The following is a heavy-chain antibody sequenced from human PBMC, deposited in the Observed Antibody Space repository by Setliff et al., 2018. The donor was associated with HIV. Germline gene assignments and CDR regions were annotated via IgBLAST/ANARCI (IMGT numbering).Heavy chain of an antibody. CDR2: IYTSGST. Sequence: SETLSLTCTVSGDSVSNGRYYWSWIRQPAGKGLEWIGHIYTSGSTDYNPSLKSRVTIAVDTSKNQFSLKMSSVTAADTAVYYCARPYSSSSYYYYHMDVWGKGTAVTVSS. D-gene: IGHD6-6*01. V-gene: IGHV4-61*09. J-gene: IGHJ6*03. CDR1: GDSVSNGRYY. CDR3: ARPYSSSSYYYYHMDV.